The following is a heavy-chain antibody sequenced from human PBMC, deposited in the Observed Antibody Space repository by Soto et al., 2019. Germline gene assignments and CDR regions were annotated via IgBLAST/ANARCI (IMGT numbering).Heavy chain of an antibody. CDR2: IYTSGST. CDR3: ARDFLFSAFGSPPFWSGYLGTNWFDP. CDR1: GGSISSYY. V-gene: IGHV4-4*07. Sequence: SETLSLTCTVSGGSISSYYWSWIRQPAGKGLEWIGRIYTSGSTNYNPSLKSRVTMSVDTSKNQFSLKLSSVTAADTAVYYCARDFLFSAFGSPPFWSGYLGTNWFDPWGQGTLVTVSS. D-gene: IGHD3-3*01. J-gene: IGHJ5*02.